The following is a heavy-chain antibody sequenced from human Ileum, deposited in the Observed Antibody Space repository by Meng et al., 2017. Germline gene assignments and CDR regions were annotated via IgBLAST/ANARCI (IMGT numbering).Heavy chain of an antibody. CDR2: MNPNSGNT. V-gene: IGHV1-8*01. Sequence: QVQVGQVGAGVNKHGHSVKVSGKASGYTFSSYDINGVRQASGPGIGWMGWMNPNSGNTGYAQKFQGRVTMTRNTSISTAYMELSSLRSEDTAVYYCARIGGSRGVYYGSVAFDYWGQGTLVTVSS. CDR1: GYTFSSYD. D-gene: IGHD3-10*01. CDR3: ARIGGSRGVYYGSVAFDY. J-gene: IGHJ4*02.